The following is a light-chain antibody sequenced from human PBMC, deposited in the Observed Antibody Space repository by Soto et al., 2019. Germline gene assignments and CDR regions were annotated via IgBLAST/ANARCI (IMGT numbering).Light chain of an antibody. Sequence: DIVMTQSPDSLAVSLGERATINCKSSQNVLYTSNNKNQIAWYKQKPGQPPKLLIHWASTRESGVPDRSSRSGSGTSFTLTISILQAEDVAVYYCDHCNIPPYAFGQGTKLEIK. CDR2: WAS. V-gene: IGKV4-1*01. CDR1: QNVLYTSNNKNQ. J-gene: IGKJ2*01. CDR3: DHCNIPPYA.